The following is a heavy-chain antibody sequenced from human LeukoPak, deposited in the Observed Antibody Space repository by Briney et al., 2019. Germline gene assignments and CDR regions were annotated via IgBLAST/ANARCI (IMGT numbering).Heavy chain of an antibody. Sequence: GESLKISYKGSGYSFTSYWIGWVRQMPGKGLEWMGIIYPGDSDTRYSPSFQGQVTISADKSISTAYLQWSSLKASDTAMYYCARLRALHYYYMDVWGKGTTVTVSS. CDR2: IYPGDSDT. V-gene: IGHV5-51*01. CDR3: ARLRALHYYYMDV. J-gene: IGHJ6*03. D-gene: IGHD2/OR15-2a*01. CDR1: GYSFTSYW.